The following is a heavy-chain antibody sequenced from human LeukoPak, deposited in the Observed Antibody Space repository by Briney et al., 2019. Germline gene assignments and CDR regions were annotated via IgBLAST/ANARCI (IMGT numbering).Heavy chain of an antibody. CDR3: AGGRCSSGWYGGY. CDR1: GGSISSYY. J-gene: IGHJ4*02. D-gene: IGHD6-19*01. V-gene: IGHV4-59*01. Sequence: PWETLSLTCTVSGGSISSYYWGWIRQPPGKGLEWMGYIYYSGSTNYNPALKSRVHLPIDPSQNQVSLKLSSVTAGDTAVFYCAGGRCSSGWYGGYWGQGTLVTVSS. CDR2: IYYSGST.